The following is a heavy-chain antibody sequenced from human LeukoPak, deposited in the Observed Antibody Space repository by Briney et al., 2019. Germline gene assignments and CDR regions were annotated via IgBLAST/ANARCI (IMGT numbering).Heavy chain of an antibody. Sequence: SETLSLTCTVSGDSVSSGNYYLSWIRQPPGKGLDWITYMSPSGTTKYNPSLKSRVTTSVDTSKNQFSLKLTSVTAADTAVYYCARFGIYWGQGALVTVSS. J-gene: IGHJ4*02. D-gene: IGHD3-10*01. CDR2: MSPSGTT. V-gene: IGHV4-61*01. CDR3: ARFGIY. CDR1: GDSVSSGNYY.